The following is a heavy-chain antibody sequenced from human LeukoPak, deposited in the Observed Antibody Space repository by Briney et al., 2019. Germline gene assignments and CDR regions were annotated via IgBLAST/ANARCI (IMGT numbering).Heavy chain of an antibody. CDR3: ARDRIVVVVALDAFDI. D-gene: IGHD2-15*01. CDR1: GFTFSSYW. Sequence: PGGSLRLSCAASGFTFSSYWMSWVRQAPGKGLEWVVNIKQDGSEKYYVDSVKGRFTISRDNAKNSLYLQMNSLRAEDTAVYYCARDRIVVVVALDAFDIWGQGTMVTVSS. V-gene: IGHV3-7*01. CDR2: IKQDGSEK. J-gene: IGHJ3*02.